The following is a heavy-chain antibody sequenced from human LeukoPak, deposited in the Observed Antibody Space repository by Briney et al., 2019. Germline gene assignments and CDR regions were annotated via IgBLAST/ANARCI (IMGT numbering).Heavy chain of an antibody. V-gene: IGHV3-23*01. D-gene: IGHD2-15*01. CDR1: GFTFSTYV. CDR3: AKLVGATMTSDY. J-gene: IGHJ4*02. Sequence: GGSLSLSCAASGFTFSTYVMTWVRQAPGKGLERVSSISRTGDTTYYADSVKGRFTISRDNSKNTLYLQMNSLRGDDTAIYYCAKLVGATMTSDYWGQGILVTVSS. CDR2: ISRTGDTT.